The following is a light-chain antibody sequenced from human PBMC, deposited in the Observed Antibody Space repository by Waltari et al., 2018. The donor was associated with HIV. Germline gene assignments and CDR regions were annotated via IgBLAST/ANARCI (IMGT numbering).Light chain of an antibody. Sequence: DIQMTQSPSSLSASVGARGTITCRASQAISNYLNWFQQRPGKAPNLLIFDASNLHTGVSSRFSGRGSGRDFSLTITNLQPDDSATYFCQQYDNFPLTFGGGTKVQIK. CDR1: QAISNY. CDR3: QQYDNFPLT. J-gene: IGKJ4*01. V-gene: IGKV1-33*01. CDR2: DAS.